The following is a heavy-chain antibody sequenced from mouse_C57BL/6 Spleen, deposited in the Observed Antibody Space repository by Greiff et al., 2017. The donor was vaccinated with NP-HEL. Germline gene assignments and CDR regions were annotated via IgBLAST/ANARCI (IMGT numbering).Heavy chain of an antibody. Sequence: EVHLVESGGDLVKPGGSLKLSCAASGFTFSSYGMSWVRQTPDKRLEWVATISSGGSYTYYPDSVKGRFTISRDNAKNTLYLQMSSLKSEDTAMYYCARREVTTDYYAMDYWGQGTSVTVSS. V-gene: IGHV5-6*01. CDR2: ISSGGSYT. D-gene: IGHD2-2*01. CDR1: GFTFSSYG. J-gene: IGHJ4*01. CDR3: ARREVTTDYYAMDY.